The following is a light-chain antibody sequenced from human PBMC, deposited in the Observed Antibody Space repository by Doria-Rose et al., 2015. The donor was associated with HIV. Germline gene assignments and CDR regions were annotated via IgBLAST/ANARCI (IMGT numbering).Light chain of an antibody. J-gene: IGKJ1*01. CDR1: PSLSSTY. CDR2: DGS. Sequence: EIVLTQSPGTLSLSPGERATLSCRASPSLSSTYIAWYQQKPGQAPSLLIYDGSTRATGIPDRFSASGSGTDFTLTINRLEPEDFALYYCHQYGTSWTFGQGTKVEI. V-gene: IGKV3-20*01. CDR3: HQYGTSWT.